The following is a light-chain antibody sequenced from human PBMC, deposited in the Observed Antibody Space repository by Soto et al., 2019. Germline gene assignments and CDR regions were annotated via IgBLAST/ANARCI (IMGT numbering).Light chain of an antibody. CDR1: SSDIGAYNY. CDR2: DVT. Sequence: QSALTQPASVSGSPGQSIAISCTGSSSDIGAYNYVSWYQHHPGKAPKLIIYDVTSRPSGVSSRFSGAKSGNAASLIISGLQPEDEADYFCASYTDYNPLLLFGGGTQLTVL. J-gene: IGLJ2*01. CDR3: ASYTDYNPLLL. V-gene: IGLV2-14*01.